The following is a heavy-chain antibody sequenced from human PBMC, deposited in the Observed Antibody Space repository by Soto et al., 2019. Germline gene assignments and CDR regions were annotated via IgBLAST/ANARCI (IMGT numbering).Heavy chain of an antibody. D-gene: IGHD5-12*01. V-gene: IGHV4-4*02. CDR3: AVSGYSGYECTS. CDR1: SGSISSSNW. Sequence: QVQLQESGPGLVKPSGTLSLTCAVSSGSISSSNWWRWVRQHPGKGLEWMGEIYHSGSTNYNPTLKRLFTITVDKSKNHLSLKLSSVTAADTAVYYCAVSGYSGYECTSWGQGTLVTVSS. CDR2: IYHSGST. J-gene: IGHJ4*02.